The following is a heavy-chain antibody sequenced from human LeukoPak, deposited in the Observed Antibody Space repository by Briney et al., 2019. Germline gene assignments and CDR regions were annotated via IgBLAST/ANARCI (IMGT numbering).Heavy chain of an antibody. CDR1: GYSISSGYY. V-gene: IGHV4-38-2*02. D-gene: IGHD2-2*01. CDR3: ARGQPIQEYYFDY. J-gene: IGHJ4*02. Sequence: SETLSLTCTVSGYSISSGYYWGWIRQPPGKGLEWIGSIYHSGSTYYNPSLKSRVTISVDTSKDQFSLKLSSVTAADTAVYYCARGQPIQEYYFDYWGQGTLVTVSS. CDR2: IYHSGST.